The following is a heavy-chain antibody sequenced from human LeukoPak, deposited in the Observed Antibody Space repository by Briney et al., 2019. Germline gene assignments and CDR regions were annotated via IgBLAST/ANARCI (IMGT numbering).Heavy chain of an antibody. CDR1: GFTFSTFW. J-gene: IGHJ4*02. Sequence: GGSLRLSCAASGFTFSTFWMARVRQAPGKGLEWVANIKGDESAKHQADSVKGRFTISRDNAQNSVYLQMSSLRGGDTAVYYCARDVGGSLDYWGQGTLVTVSS. CDR3: ARDVGGSLDY. CDR2: IKGDESAK. D-gene: IGHD1-26*01. V-gene: IGHV3-7*01.